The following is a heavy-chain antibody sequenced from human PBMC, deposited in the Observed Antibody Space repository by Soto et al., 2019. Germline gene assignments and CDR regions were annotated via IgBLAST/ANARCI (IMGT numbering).Heavy chain of an antibody. J-gene: IGHJ3*02. CDR3: TTDVPYFDYGSGSYYTLDAFDI. D-gene: IGHD3-10*01. CDR2: IKSKTDGGTT. Sequence: PGGSLRLSCAASGFTFSNAWMNWVRQAPGKGLEWVGRIKSKTDGGTTDYAAPVKGRFTISRDDSKNTLYLQMNSLKTEDTAVYYCTTDVPYFDYGSGSYYTLDAFDIWGQGTMVTVSS. V-gene: IGHV3-15*07. CDR1: GFTFSNAW.